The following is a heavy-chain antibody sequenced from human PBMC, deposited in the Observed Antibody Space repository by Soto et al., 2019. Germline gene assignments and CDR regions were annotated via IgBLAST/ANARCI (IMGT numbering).Heavy chain of an antibody. D-gene: IGHD3-22*01. V-gene: IGHV4-31*03. J-gene: IGHJ5*02. CDR3: ARANPYYYDSSGSWFDP. CDR2: IYYSGST. CDR1: GGSISSGGYY. Sequence: QVQLQESGPGLVKPSQTLSLTCTVSGGSISSGGYYWSWIRQHPGKGLEWIGYIYYSGSTYYNPPLQSRVTIAVDTSKNQFSLKLSSVTAADTAVYYCARANPYYYDSSGSWFDPWGQGTLVTVSS.